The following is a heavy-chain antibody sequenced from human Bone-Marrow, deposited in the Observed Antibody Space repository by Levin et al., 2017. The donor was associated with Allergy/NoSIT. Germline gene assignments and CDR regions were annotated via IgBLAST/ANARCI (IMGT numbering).Heavy chain of an antibody. Sequence: GGSLRLSCVASGFTFSDYEMNWVRQAPGKGLEWISYISSSGSTKYYADFVKGRFTISSKTSVHLQMNSLRAADTAIYFFATYKSRDGVTLDWYFDLWGRGNLVTVSS. CDR1: GFTFSDYE. CDR3: ATYKSRDGVTLDWYFDL. V-gene: IGHV3-48*03. J-gene: IGHJ2*01. CDR2: ISSSGSTK. D-gene: IGHD2-21*02.